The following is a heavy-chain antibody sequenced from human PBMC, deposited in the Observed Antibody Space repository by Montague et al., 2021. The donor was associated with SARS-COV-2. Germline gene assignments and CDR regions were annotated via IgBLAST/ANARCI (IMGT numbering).Heavy chain of an antibody. CDR3: AIAGTITMIVVVIDAFDI. V-gene: IGHV4-31*03. Sequence: TLSLTCTVSGGSISSGGYYWSWIRQHPGKGLEWIGYIYYSGSTYYNPSLKSRVTVSVDTSKNQFSLKLSSVTAADMAVYYCAIAGTITMIVVVIDAFDIWGQGTMVTVSS. CDR1: GGSISSGGYY. CDR2: IYYSGST. J-gene: IGHJ3*02. D-gene: IGHD3-22*01.